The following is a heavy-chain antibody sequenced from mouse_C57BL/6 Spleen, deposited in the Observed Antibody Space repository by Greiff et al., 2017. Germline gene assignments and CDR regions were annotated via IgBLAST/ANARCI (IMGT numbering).Heavy chain of an antibody. CDR3: ARSPSYWYFDV. CDR2: IYPGDGDT. V-gene: IGHV1-80*01. J-gene: IGHJ1*03. CDR1: GYAFTSYW. Sequence: QVQLQQPGAELVKPGASVKISCKASGYAFTSYWMNWVKQRPGQGLEWIGQIYPGDGDTNYNGKFKGKATLTADKSSSTAYMQLSSLTSEDSAVYFCARSPSYWYFDVWGTGTTVTVSS.